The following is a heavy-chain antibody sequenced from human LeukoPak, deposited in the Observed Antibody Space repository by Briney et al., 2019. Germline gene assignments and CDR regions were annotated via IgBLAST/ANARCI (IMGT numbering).Heavy chain of an antibody. Sequence: GGSLRLSCAASGFTFDDYAMHWVRQAPGKGLEWVSAISGSGGSTYYADSVKGRFTISRDNSKNTLYLQMNSLRAEDTAVYYCAKGYSSGWYYFDYWGQGTLVTVSS. CDR1: GFTFDDYA. D-gene: IGHD6-19*01. CDR2: ISGSGGST. CDR3: AKGYSSGWYYFDY. J-gene: IGHJ4*02. V-gene: IGHV3-23*01.